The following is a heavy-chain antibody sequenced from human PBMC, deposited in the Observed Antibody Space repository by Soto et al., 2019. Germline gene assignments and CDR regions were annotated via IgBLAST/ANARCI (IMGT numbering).Heavy chain of an antibody. D-gene: IGHD3-10*01. CDR2: IYHSGST. CDR1: GVSISSSNW. J-gene: IGHJ6*02. V-gene: IGHV4-4*02. Sequence: SETLSLTCAVSGVSISSSNWWSWVRQPPGKGLEWIGEIYHSGSTNYNPSLKSRVTISVDKSKNQFSLKLSSVTAADTAVYYCARSPYYDYYYYYGMDVWGQGTTVTVSS. CDR3: ARSPYYDYYYYYGMDV.